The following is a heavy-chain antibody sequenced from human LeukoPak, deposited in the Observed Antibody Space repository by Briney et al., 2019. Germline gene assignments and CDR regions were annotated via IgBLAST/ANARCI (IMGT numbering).Heavy chain of an antibody. J-gene: IGHJ3*01. CDR3: ARGGRWELPRPYAFDV. D-gene: IGHD1-26*01. Sequence: ASVKVSCKASGYTFTSYGISWVRQAPGQGLEWMGWISAYNGHTSYAQKLQGRVTMTTDTSTSTAYMELRSLRSDDTAVYYCARGGRWELPRPYAFDVWGQGTMVTVSS. V-gene: IGHV1-18*01. CDR2: ISAYNGHT. CDR1: GYTFTSYG.